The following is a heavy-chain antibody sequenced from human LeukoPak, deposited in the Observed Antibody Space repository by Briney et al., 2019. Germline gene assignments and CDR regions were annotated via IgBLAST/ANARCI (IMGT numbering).Heavy chain of an antibody. J-gene: IGHJ6*02. V-gene: IGHV4-59*08. D-gene: IGHD3-10*01. CDR1: GGSVSSYY. CDR2: IYYSGST. Sequence: SETLSLTCTVSGGSVSSYYWSWIRQPPGKGLEWIGYIYYSGSTNYNPSLKSRVTISVDTPKNQFSLKLSSVTAADTAVYYCARGSVSLFYYYYGMDVWGQGTTVTVSS. CDR3: ARGSVSLFYYYYGMDV.